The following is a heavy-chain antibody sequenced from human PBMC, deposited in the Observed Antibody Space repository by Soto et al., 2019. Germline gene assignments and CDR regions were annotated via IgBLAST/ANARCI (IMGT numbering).Heavy chain of an antibody. Sequence: PGGSLRLSCAASGFTFSSNGMNWVRQAPGKGLEWVSFIIIGGSYIQYADSVNGRFTISRDDAKKSLSLQMNSLRDEDTAVYYCARDWGVYSYEVKTHIPHLDSWGRGTLVTVSS. J-gene: IGHJ4*02. CDR2: IIIGGSYI. CDR1: GFTFSSNG. D-gene: IGHD3-22*01. CDR3: ARDWGVYSYEVKTHIPHLDS. V-gene: IGHV3-21*01.